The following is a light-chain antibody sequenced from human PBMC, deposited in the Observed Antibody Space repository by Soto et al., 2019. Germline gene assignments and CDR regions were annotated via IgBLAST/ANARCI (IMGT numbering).Light chain of an antibody. Sequence: DIQLTQSPSFLSASVGDRVTITCRASQGISSFLAWYQQKPGKAPKLLIYAASTLQSGVPSRFSGSGSGTEFTLTISSLQPDDIATYYCHQLNSYPLSFGGGTKVEIK. CDR2: AAS. J-gene: IGKJ4*01. CDR3: HQLNSYPLS. V-gene: IGKV1-9*01. CDR1: QGISSF.